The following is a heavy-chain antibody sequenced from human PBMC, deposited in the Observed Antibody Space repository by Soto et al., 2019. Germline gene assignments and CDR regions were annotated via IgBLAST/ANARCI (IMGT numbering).Heavy chain of an antibody. D-gene: IGHD3-10*01. CDR3: ARVPGTTRYWDY. V-gene: IGHV3-7*02. CDR1: GFTFSDYW. Sequence: PGGSLRLSCAASGFTFSDYWMNWLRQAPGKVLEWMANIKEDGSEKYYVDSVRGRFTISRDNAKNSLYLQMNSLSAEDTAVYYCARVPGTTRYWDYWGQGTPVTVSS. CDR2: IKEDGSEK. J-gene: IGHJ4*02.